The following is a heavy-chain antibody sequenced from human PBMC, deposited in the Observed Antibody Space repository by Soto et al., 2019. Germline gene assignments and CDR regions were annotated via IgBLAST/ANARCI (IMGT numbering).Heavy chain of an antibody. Sequence: QVQLQESGPGLVKPSETLSLTCTVSGGSISLYFWSWIRQPAGKGLEWIGRISTSGGTNYNPSLESRVPMSVDKSQNQFSLKLSSVTAADTAVYYCTRGAGPPWFDPWGQGTLVTVSS. J-gene: IGHJ5*02. CDR1: GGSISLYF. V-gene: IGHV4-4*07. CDR3: TRGAGPPWFDP. CDR2: ISTSGGT.